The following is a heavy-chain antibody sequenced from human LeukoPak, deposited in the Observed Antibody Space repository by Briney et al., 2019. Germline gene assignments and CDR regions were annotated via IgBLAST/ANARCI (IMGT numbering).Heavy chain of an antibody. Sequence: GGSLRLSCSVSGFTVSSNYMSWVRQAPGKGLEWVSVIYSGGSTSYADPVKGRFTISRDSSKKTLYLHMNSLRAEDTAVYYCARHREEMATIGAFDYWGQGTLVTVSS. CDR1: GFTVSSNY. V-gene: IGHV3-53*01. D-gene: IGHD5-24*01. J-gene: IGHJ4*02. CDR2: IYSGGST. CDR3: ARHREEMATIGAFDY.